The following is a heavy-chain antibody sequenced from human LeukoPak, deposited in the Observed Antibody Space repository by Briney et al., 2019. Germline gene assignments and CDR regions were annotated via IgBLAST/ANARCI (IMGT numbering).Heavy chain of an antibody. J-gene: IGHJ6*03. CDR1: GFTFSSYS. CDR3: ARHSAYYYYYMDI. D-gene: IGHD2-21*01. Sequence: GGSLRLSCAASGFTFSSYSMNWVRQAPGKGLEWVSAISGSGGSTYYADSVKGRFTISRDNSKNTLYLQMNSLRAEDTAVYYCARHSAYYYYYMDIWGKGTTVTVSS. V-gene: IGHV3-23*01. CDR2: ISGSGGST.